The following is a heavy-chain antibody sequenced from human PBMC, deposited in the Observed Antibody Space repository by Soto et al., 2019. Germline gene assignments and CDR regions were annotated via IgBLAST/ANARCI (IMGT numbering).Heavy chain of an antibody. V-gene: IGHV4-31*03. CDR2: IYYSGST. CDR3: ARLYLVRGVIYYFDY. D-gene: IGHD3-10*01. J-gene: IGHJ4*02. Sequence: SETLSLTCTVSGGSISSGGYYWSWIRQHPGKGLEWIGYIYYSGSTYYNPSLKSRVTLSVDTSKNQFSLKLSSVTAADTAVYYCARLYLVRGVIYYFDYWGQGTLVTVSS. CDR1: GGSISSGGYY.